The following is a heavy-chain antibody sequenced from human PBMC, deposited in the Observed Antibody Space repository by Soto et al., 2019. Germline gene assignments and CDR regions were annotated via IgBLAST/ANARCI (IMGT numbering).Heavy chain of an antibody. CDR3: TRSIPGTTSSDY. D-gene: IGHD1-7*01. J-gene: IGHJ4*02. Sequence: EVQLVESGGGLVQPGGPLRLSCAGSGFTFSDYYIDWVRQAPGKGLEWVGRSRDKGNSYSTDYAASVKGRFTVSRDASKNSLYLQKNSLKTEDTALYYCTRSIPGTTSSDYWGQGTLVTVSS. V-gene: IGHV3-72*01. CDR1: GFTFSDYY. CDR2: SRDKGNSYST.